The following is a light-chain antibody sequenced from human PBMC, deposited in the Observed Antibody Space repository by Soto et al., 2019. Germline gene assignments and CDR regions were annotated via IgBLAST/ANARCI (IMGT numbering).Light chain of an antibody. CDR1: SSDVGGYNY. CDR3: SSFRSGSVVL. J-gene: IGLJ3*02. Sequence: QSALTQPASVSGSPGQSITISCTGTSSDVGGYNYVSWYQQHPGKAPKLVIYGVSYRPSGVSARFSGSKFQNTASLTISGLQAEDEADYYCSSFRSGSVVLFGGGTNVTVL. V-gene: IGLV2-14*01. CDR2: GVS.